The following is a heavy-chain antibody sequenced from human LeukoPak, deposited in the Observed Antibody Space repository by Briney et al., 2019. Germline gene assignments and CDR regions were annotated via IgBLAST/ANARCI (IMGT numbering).Heavy chain of an antibody. CDR3: ARDDTEVSFDY. J-gene: IGHJ4*02. CDR1: GYTSTGYY. V-gene: IGHV1-2*06. Sequence: ASVKVSCKASGYTSTGYYMRWVRQAPGQGLEWMGRISPNSGGTNYAQKFQGRVTMTRDTSISTAYMELSRLRSDDTAVYYCARDDTEVSFDYWGQGTLVTVSS. CDR2: ISPNSGGT.